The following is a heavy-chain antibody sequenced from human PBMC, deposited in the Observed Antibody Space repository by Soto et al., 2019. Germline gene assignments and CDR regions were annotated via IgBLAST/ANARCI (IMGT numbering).Heavy chain of an antibody. CDR1: GGSFSGYY. Sequence: SETLSLTCAVYGGSFSGYYWSWIRQPPGKGLEWIGEINHSGSTNYNPSLKSRVTISVDTSKNQFSLKLSSVTAADTAVYYCARGRDSSSLPANYSYYFDYWGQGTLVTVSS. J-gene: IGHJ4*02. D-gene: IGHD6-6*01. V-gene: IGHV4-34*01. CDR3: ARGRDSSSLPANYSYYFDY. CDR2: INHSGST.